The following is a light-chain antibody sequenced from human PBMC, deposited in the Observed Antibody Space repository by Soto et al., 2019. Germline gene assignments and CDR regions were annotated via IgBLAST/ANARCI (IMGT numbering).Light chain of an antibody. CDR1: QSISTW. J-gene: IGKJ1*01. CDR3: QQYDSYPWT. CDR2: DAS. V-gene: IGKV1-5*01. Sequence: DIQMTQSPSTVSTSVGDRVTITCRASQSISTWLAWYQHKPGKGPKLLIYDASNLGSGVPSRFSGSTSGTEFTLTISSLQPDDFATYYCQQYDSYPWTFGHGTKVEI.